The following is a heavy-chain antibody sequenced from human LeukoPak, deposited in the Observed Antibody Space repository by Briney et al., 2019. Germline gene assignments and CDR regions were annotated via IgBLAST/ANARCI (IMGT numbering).Heavy chain of an antibody. V-gene: IGHV3-49*04. CDR2: IRSKAYGGTT. CDR3: TRRKYYFDY. Sequence: PGGSLRLSXTASGFTFGDYAMSWVRQAPGKGLEWVGFIRSKAYGGTTEYAASVKGRFTISRDDSKSIAYLQMNSLKTEDTAVYYCTRRKYYFDYWGQGTLVTVSS. J-gene: IGHJ4*02. CDR1: GFTFGDYA.